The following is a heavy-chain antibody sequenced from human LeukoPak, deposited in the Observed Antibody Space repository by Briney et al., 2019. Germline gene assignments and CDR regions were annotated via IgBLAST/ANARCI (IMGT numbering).Heavy chain of an antibody. J-gene: IGHJ4*02. V-gene: IGHV1-3*01. CDR1: GYTFTSYA. CDR3: ARDVPPDPYGPLDY. CDR2: INAGDGNT. D-gene: IGHD4-17*01. Sequence: GASVKVSCKASGYTFTSYAMHWVRQAPGQRLEWMGWINAGDGNTKYSQKFQGRVTITRDTSASTAYMELSSLRSEDTAVYYCARDVPPDPYGPLDYWGQGTLVTVSS.